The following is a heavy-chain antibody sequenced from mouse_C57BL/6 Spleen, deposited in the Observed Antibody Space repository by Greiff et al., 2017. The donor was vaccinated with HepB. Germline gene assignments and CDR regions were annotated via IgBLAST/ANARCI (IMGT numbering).Heavy chain of an antibody. V-gene: IGHV1-18*01. D-gene: IGHD1-1*01. CDR2: INPNNGGT. CDR3: ARTYYGSSDWYFDV. Sequence: EVQLQQSGPELVKPGASVKIPCKASGYTFTDYNMDWVKQSHGKSLEWIGDINPNNGGTIYNQKFKGKATLTVDKSSSTAYLELRSLTSEDTAGYYGARTYYGSSDWYFDVWGTGTTVTVSS. CDR1: GYTFTDYN. J-gene: IGHJ1*03.